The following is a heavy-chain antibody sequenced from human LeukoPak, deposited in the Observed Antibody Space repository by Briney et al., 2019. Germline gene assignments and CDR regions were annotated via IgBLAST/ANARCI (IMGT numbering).Heavy chain of an antibody. CDR2: IYYTGST. V-gene: IGHV4-59*01. CDR1: GGSISSYY. D-gene: IGHD6-13*01. J-gene: IGHJ4*02. Sequence: SETLSLTCTVSGGSISSYYWSWIRQPPGMGLEWIGYIYYTGSTNYNPSLKSRVTISVDTSKNQFSLKLTSVTAADTAVYYCARGEIAAAGPFDYWGQGTLVTVPS. CDR3: ARGEIAAAGPFDY.